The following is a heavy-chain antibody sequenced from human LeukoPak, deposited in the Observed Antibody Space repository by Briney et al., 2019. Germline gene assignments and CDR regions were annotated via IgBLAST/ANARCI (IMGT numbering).Heavy chain of an antibody. CDR2: INPSSGGS. V-gene: IGHV1-2*02. Sequence: ASVKVSCKASGYTFTDYYMHWVRQAPGQGLEWMGWINPSSGGSNYAQKFQGRVTMTSDTSINTAYLELSSLRSDDTAVYYCARVNWNDQAIFDYWGQGTLVTVSS. D-gene: IGHD1-1*01. CDR3: ARVNWNDQAIFDY. J-gene: IGHJ4*02. CDR1: GYTFTDYY.